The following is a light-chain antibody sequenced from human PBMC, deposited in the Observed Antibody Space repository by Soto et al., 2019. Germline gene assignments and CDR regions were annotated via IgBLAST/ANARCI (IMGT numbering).Light chain of an antibody. V-gene: IGKV3-11*01. CDR3: QQRSNWPPVT. CDR1: QSVSSY. J-gene: IGKJ4*01. CDR2: DAS. Sequence: EIVLTQSPATLSLSPGERATLSCRASQSVSSYLAWYQQKPGQAPRLLIYDASNRATGIPARFSGSGSGTDFTLTSSSLEPEDFEIYYCQQRSNWPPVTFGGGTKVEIK.